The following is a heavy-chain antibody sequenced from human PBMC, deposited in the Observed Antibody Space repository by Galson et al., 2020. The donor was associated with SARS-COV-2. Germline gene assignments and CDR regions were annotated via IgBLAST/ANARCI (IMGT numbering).Heavy chain of an antibody. V-gene: IGHV3-49*03. Sequence: GGSLRLSCTASGFTFDDYAMGWFRQGPGKGLEWVSFIRSKTYSRTTEYAASVKGRSTITRDDSKSIVYLEMNSLTTEETCVYYCTRDRGAAGSTAGYWVQGPQVTVSS. CDR1: GFTFDDYA. CDR2: IRSKTYSRTT. CDR3: TRDRGAAGSTAGY. D-gene: IGHD6-13*01. J-gene: IGHJ4*02.